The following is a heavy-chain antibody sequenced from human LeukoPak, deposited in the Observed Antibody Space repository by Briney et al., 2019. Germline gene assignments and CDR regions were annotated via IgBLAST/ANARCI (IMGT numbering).Heavy chain of an antibody. CDR2: ISYDGSNK. J-gene: IGHJ3*01. D-gene: IGHD1-26*01. V-gene: IGHV3-30*04. CDR1: GFTFSSYA. CDR3: ASPAPTRSIVGATV. Sequence: PGGSLRLSCAASGFTFSSYAMHWVRQAPGKGLEWVAVISYDGSNKYYADSVKGRFTISRDNSKNTLYLQMNSLRAEDTAVYYCASPAPTRSIVGATVWGQGTMVTVSS.